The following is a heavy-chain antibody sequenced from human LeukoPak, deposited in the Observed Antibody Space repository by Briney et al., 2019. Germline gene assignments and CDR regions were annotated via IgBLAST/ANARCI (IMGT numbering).Heavy chain of an antibody. CDR2: IYYSGST. D-gene: IGHD3-10*01. V-gene: IGHV4-31*03. CDR3: ARVDDPDSAFDY. Sequence: KPSETLSLTCTVSGGSISSGGYYWSWTRQHPGKGLEWIGYIYYSGSTYYNPSLKSRVTISVDTSKNQFSLKLSSVTAADTAVYYCARVDDPDSAFDYWGQGTLVTVSS. CDR1: GGSISSGGYY. J-gene: IGHJ4*02.